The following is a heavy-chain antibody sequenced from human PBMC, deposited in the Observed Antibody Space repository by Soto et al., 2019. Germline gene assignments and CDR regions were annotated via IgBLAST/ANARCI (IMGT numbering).Heavy chain of an antibody. D-gene: IGHD5-12*01. CDR1: GGSITSDY. CDR3: ARRWLQFYYFDN. CDR2: VFHSGNT. J-gene: IGHJ4*02. Sequence: PSETLSLTCSVSGGSITSDYWSWIRQPPGKRLEWIGYVFHSGNTNYNPSLKSRVTISVDTSRKQFSLNLRSVTAADTAVYFCARRWLQFYYFDNWGQGTMVTSPQ. V-gene: IGHV4-59*01.